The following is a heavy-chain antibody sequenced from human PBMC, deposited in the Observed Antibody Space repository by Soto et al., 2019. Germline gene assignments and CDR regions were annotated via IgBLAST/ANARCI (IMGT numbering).Heavy chain of an antibody. CDR3: ASPGNSYGPFDY. Sequence: QLQLQESGPGLVKPSETLSLTCTVSGGSISSSSYYWGWIRQPPGKGLEWIGSIYYSGSTYYNPSLKSRVTISVDTSKNQFSLKLSSVTAADTAVYYCASPGNSYGPFDYWGQGTLVTVSS. J-gene: IGHJ4*02. CDR2: IYYSGST. CDR1: GGSISSSSYY. V-gene: IGHV4-39*01. D-gene: IGHD5-18*01.